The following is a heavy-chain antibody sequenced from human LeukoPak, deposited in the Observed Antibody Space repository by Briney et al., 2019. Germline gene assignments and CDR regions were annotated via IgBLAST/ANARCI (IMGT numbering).Heavy chain of an antibody. V-gene: IGHV3-23*01. J-gene: IGHJ4*02. CDR3: AKHRETFGDSCLDDY. CDR2: ISGRGDTT. CDR1: GFSFSSDA. Sequence: GGSLRLSCAASGFSFSSDAMSKVLNAPGKGLESVSVISGRGDTTNYEESAKGRFSSSRDNSKNTLYLHLNRLRVEDTAVYFCAKHRETFGDSCLDDYWGQGTLVTVSS. D-gene: IGHD4-17*01.